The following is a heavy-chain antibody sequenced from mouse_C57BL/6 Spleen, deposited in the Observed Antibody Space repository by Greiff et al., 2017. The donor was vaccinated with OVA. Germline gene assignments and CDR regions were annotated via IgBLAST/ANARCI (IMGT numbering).Heavy chain of an antibody. V-gene: IGHV1-7*01. CDR2: INPSSGYT. Sequence: VQLQQPGAELVKPGASVKLSCKASGYTFTSYWMHWVKQRPGQGLEWIGYINPSSGYTKYNQKFKDKATLTADKSSSTAYMQLSSLTYEDSAVYYCARGEDRAWFAYWGQGTLVTVSA. J-gene: IGHJ3*01. CDR1: GYTFTSYW. CDR3: ARGEDRAWFAY.